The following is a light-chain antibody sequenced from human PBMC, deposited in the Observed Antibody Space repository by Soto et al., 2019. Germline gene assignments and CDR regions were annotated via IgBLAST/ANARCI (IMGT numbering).Light chain of an antibody. CDR1: QSLLHSNGYNC. V-gene: IGKV2-28*01. CDR3: LQALHTPVT. Sequence: DVAMTQSPLSLAVPSGEPASTSCRSRQSLLHSNGYNCLDWYLEKPGQSPQLLICLGSNRASGVPARFSGSGSGTDFTLTISRVEAEDVAVYYFLQALHTPVTFGGGTKVEIK. CDR2: LGS. J-gene: IGKJ4*01.